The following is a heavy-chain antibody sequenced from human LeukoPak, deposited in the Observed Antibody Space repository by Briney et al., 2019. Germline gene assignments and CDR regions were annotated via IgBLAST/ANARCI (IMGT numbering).Heavy chain of an antibody. D-gene: IGHD2-2*01. Sequence: ASVKGSCKASGYTFTNLDINWVRQATGQGLEWMGWMNPNSGNTGYAQKFQGRVTMTRNTSISTAYMELSSLRSEDTAVYYCARGRNVPAASGDWFDPWGQGTLVTVSS. CDR3: ARGRNVPAASGDWFDP. J-gene: IGHJ5*02. CDR1: GYTFTNLD. CDR2: MNPNSGNT. V-gene: IGHV1-8*01.